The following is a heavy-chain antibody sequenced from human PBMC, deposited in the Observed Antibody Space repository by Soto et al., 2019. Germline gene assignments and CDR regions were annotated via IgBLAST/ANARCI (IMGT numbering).Heavy chain of an antibody. CDR2: IYWEDDK. J-gene: IGHJ4*02. CDR1: GFSLSTSGVG. Sequence: QITLKESGPTLVKPTQTLTLTCTFSGFSLSTSGVGVGWIRQPPGKALEWLALIYWEDDKRYSPSLKSRLTITKDNPKNRGVLTMTNVDPGDPPTHYRAHRGGGSYLDYWGQGTLVTVSS. V-gene: IGHV2-5*02. D-gene: IGHD3-16*01. CDR3: AHRGGGSYLDY.